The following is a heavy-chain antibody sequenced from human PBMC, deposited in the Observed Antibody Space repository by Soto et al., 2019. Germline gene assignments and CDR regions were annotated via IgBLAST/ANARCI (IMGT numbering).Heavy chain of an antibody. Sequence: GASVKVSCKVSGYTLTELSMHWVRQAPGKGLEWMGGFDPEDGETIYAQKFQGRVTMTEDTSTDTAYMELSSLRSEDTAVYYCATSITMVREPPSGPIDYWGQGTLVTVSS. D-gene: IGHD3-10*01. V-gene: IGHV1-24*01. CDR3: ATSITMVREPPSGPIDY. J-gene: IGHJ4*02. CDR2: FDPEDGET. CDR1: GYTLTELS.